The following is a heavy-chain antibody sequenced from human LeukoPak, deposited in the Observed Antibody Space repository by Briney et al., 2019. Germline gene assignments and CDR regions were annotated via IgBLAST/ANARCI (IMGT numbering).Heavy chain of an antibody. J-gene: IGHJ4*02. CDR2: ISAYNGNT. CDR3: ARDRDDSSGYYYYFDY. V-gene: IGHV1-18*01. D-gene: IGHD3-22*01. CDR1: GYTFTSYG. Sequence: ASVKVSFKASGYTFTSYGISWVRQAPGQGLEWMGWISAYNGNTNYAQKLQGRVTMTTDTSTSTAYMELRSLRSDDTAVYYCARDRDDSSGYYYYFDYWGQGTLVTVSS.